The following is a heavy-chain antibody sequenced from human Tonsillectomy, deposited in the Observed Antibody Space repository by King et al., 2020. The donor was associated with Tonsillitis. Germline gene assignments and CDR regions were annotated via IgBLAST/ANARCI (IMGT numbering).Heavy chain of an antibody. Sequence: QLQESGPGLVKPSQTLSLICTVSGGSISGGDHYWSWIRHHPGKGLEWIGYIYYSGNNYYNPSLKSRLTISVDTSKNQFSLKLSSVTAADTAVYYCVRYAGGVFDPWGQGTLVTVSS. CDR1: GGSISGGDHY. CDR3: VRYAGGVFDP. J-gene: IGHJ5*02. D-gene: IGHD4-23*01. CDR2: IYYSGNN. V-gene: IGHV4-31*02.